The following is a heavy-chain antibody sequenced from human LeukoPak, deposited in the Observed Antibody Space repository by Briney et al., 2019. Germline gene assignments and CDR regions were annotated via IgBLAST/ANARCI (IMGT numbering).Heavy chain of an antibody. V-gene: IGHV3-7*01. J-gene: IGHJ3*02. D-gene: IGHD3-22*01. CDR3: ARVSGDSSLSPQNAFDI. CDR1: GFTFSSYW. Sequence: GGSLRLSCAASGFTFSSYWMNWVRQAPGKGLEWVANIKQDGSEKYYVDSVKGRFTISRDNAKNSLYLQMNSLRAEDTAVYYCARVSGDSSLSPQNAFDIWGQGTMVTVSS. CDR2: IKQDGSEK.